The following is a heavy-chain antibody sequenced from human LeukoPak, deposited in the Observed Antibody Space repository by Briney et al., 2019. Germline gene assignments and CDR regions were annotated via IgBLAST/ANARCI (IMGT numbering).Heavy chain of an antibody. CDR1: GYTFTSYA. V-gene: IGHV1-3*01. CDR3: ARELGDILTGYTAPYYYYGMVV. J-gene: IGHJ6*04. CDR2: INAGNGNT. D-gene: IGHD3-9*01. Sequence: ASVKVSCKASGYTFTSYAMHWVRQAPGQRLEWMGWINAGNGNTKYSQKFQGRVTITRDTSASTAYMELSSLRSEDTAVYYCARELGDILTGYTAPYYYYGMVVWGKGTTVTVSS.